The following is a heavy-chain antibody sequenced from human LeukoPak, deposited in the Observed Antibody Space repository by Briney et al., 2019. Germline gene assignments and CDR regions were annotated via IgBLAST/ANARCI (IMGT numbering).Heavy chain of an antibody. CDR3: TPDYDILTS. CDR1: GFTFSNAW. D-gene: IGHD3-9*01. J-gene: IGHJ4*02. Sequence: PGGSLRLSCAASGFTFSNAWMSWVRQAPGKGREWVGCIKSKTDGGTTDYAAPVKGRFTISRDDSKNTLYLQMNSLKTEDTAVYYCTPDYDILTSWGQGTLVTVSS. V-gene: IGHV3-15*01. CDR2: IKSKTDGGTT.